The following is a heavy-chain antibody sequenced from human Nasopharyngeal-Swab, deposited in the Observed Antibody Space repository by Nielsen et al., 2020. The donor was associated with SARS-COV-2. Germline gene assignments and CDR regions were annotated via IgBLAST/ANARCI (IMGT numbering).Heavy chain of an antibody. CDR3: ARGGCRQSGWSTRGGCYFDY. CDR1: GGSFSGYY. D-gene: IGHD6-19*01. J-gene: IGHJ4*02. CDR2: INHSGST. Sequence: SETLSLTCAVYGGSFSGYYWSWIRQPPGKGLEWIGEINHSGSTNYNPSLKSRVTISVDTSKNQFSLKLSSVTAADTAVYYCARGGCRQSGWSTRGGCYFDYWGRGTLVTVSS. V-gene: IGHV4-34*01.